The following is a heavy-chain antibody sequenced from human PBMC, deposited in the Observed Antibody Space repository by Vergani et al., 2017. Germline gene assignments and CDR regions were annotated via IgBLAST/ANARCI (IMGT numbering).Heavy chain of an antibody. Sequence: QVQLVQSGAEVKKPGASVKVSCKASGYTFPSYDTNWVRQAPGQEIEWMGWMNPNSGNTGYAQKFQGRVTMTGKTSISTAYMELSSLRSEDTAVYYCARGVRRDGYNLRYWGQGTLVTVSS. CDR2: MNPNSGNT. CDR3: ARGVRRDGYNLRY. D-gene: IGHD5-24*01. V-gene: IGHV1-8*01. J-gene: IGHJ4*02. CDR1: GYTFPSYD.